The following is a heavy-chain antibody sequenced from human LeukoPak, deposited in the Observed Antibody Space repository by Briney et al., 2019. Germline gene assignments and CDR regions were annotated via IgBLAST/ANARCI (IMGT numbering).Heavy chain of an antibody. CDR1: GYSFSDNY. CDR3: AREVYGDSSFDY. V-gene: IGHV1-2*02. Sequence: ASVKVSCKASGYSFSDNYMHWVRQAPGQGLEWMGWINPNTGGTNYAQKFQGRVTMTRDTSISTACLELSRLRSDDTAVYYCAREVYGDSSFDYWGQGTLLTVSS. J-gene: IGHJ4*02. D-gene: IGHD4-17*01. CDR2: INPNTGGT.